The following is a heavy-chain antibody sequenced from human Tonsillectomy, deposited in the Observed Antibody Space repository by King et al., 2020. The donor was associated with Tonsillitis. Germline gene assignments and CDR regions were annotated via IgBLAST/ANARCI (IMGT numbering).Heavy chain of an antibody. CDR3: ARGLITVVRGVLPCYFDY. D-gene: IGHD3-10*01. CDR1: RGSVSSDNYS. Sequence: QLQESGSGLVMPSQTLSLSCTVSRGSVSSDNYSWNWIRQPPGKDLEWIGSIYHSGSTYYDPSLKSRVTMSVDKSKNQFSLKLRSVTAADTAVYFCARGLITVVRGVLPCYFDYWGQGALVTVSS. CDR2: IYHSGST. J-gene: IGHJ4*02. V-gene: IGHV4-30-2*01.